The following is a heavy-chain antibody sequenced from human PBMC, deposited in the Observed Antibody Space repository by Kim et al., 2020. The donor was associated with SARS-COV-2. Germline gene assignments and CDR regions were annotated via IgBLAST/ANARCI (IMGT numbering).Heavy chain of an antibody. D-gene: IGHD4-17*01. CDR1: GGTFSSYA. CDR2: IIPIFGTA. Sequence: SVKVSCKASGGTFSSYAISWVRQAPGQGLEWMGGIIPIFGTANYAQKFQGRVTITADKSTSTAYMELSSLRSEDTAVYYCARDRNGLRLRWGSSPFDYWGQGTLVTVSS. V-gene: IGHV1-69*06. CDR3: ARDRNGLRLRWGSSPFDY. J-gene: IGHJ4*02.